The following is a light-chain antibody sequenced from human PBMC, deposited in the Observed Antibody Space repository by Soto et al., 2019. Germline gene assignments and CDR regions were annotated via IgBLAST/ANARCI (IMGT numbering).Light chain of an antibody. CDR3: QQRSNWPLT. CDR2: GAS. J-gene: IGKJ4*01. V-gene: IGKV3-15*01. CDR1: QSVSSN. Sequence: EIVMTQSPATLSVSPGETATLSCRASQSVSSNLAWYQQKPGQAPRLLIYGASTRATGIPARFSGSGSGTEFTLTISSLQSEDFAVYYCQQRSNWPLTFGGGTKVDIK.